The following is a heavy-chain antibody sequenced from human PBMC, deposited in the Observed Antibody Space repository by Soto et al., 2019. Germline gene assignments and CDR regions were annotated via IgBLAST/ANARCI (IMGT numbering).Heavy chain of an antibody. CDR2: IYYSGST. CDR1: GGSISSYY. J-gene: IGHJ4*02. D-gene: IGHD5-18*01. Sequence: QVQLQESGPGLVKPSETLSLTCTVSGGSISSYYWSWIRQPPGKGLEWIGYIYYSGSTNCNPSLKSRVTISVDTSKNQFSLKLSSVTAADTAVYYCARGGDSYGSRYFDYWGQGTLVTVSS. V-gene: IGHV4-59*01. CDR3: ARGGDSYGSRYFDY.